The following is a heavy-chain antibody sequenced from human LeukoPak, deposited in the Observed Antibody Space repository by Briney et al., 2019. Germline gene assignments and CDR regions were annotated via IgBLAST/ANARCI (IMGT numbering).Heavy chain of an antibody. D-gene: IGHD2-8*01. CDR2: IDPNNEDT. J-gene: IGHJ3*02. CDR3: ARRSRNGLDAFDI. Sequence: ASVKVSCKASAYTFTDYYLHWVRQAPGQGPEWMGWIDPNNEDTDYAQKFQGRVTMTRVRSTSTASMELSRLTSDDTAVYYCARRSRNGLDAFDIWGLGTMVTVSS. CDR1: AYTFTDYY. V-gene: IGHV1-2*02.